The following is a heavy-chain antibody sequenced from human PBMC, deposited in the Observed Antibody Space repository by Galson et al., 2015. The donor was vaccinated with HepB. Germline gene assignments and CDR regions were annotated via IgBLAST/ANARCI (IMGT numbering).Heavy chain of an antibody. Sequence: LRHRCADSGFHFGIYALCWVRQAPGAGLEGVSRISGSGRGTYYQHSPNARSTHSKANSKHTMCMEMNSLRVEDTAVYYCVKDYGNYGTYWNFDLWGRGTQVTVSS. CDR1: GFHFGIYA. CDR2: ISGSGRGT. CDR3: VKDYGNYGTYWNFDL. J-gene: IGHJ2*01. V-gene: IGHV3-23*01. D-gene: IGHD3-10*01.